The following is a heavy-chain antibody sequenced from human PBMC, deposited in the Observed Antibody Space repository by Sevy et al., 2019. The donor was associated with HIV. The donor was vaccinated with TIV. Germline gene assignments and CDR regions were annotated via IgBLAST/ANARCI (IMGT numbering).Heavy chain of an antibody. Sequence: SETLSLTCTVSGGSISSYSWSWIRQPAGKGLEWIGRIYTSGSTNYNPSLKSRVTMSVDTSKNQFSLKLSSVTAADTAVYYCARDRRWQWLDYYYGMDVWGQGTTVTVSS. V-gene: IGHV4-4*07. D-gene: IGHD6-19*01. J-gene: IGHJ6*02. CDR3: ARDRRWQWLDYYYGMDV. CDR2: IYTSGST. CDR1: GGSISSYS.